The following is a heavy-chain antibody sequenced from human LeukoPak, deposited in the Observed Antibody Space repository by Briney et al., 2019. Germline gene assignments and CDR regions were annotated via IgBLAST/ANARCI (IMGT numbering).Heavy chain of an antibody. V-gene: IGHV5-51*04. Sequence: GESLKISCKGSGYSFTSYWIGWVRQMPGKGLEWMGIIYPGDSDTRYSPSFQGQVTISADKPISTAYLQWSSLKASDTAMYYCASSHAYCSSTSCYFAFDIWGQGTMVTVSS. D-gene: IGHD2-2*01. CDR2: IYPGDSDT. CDR1: GYSFTSYW. CDR3: ASSHAYCSSTSCYFAFDI. J-gene: IGHJ3*02.